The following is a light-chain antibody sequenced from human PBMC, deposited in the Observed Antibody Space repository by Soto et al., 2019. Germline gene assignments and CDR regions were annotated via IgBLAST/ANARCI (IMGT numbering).Light chain of an antibody. CDR1: QSVSSNF. CDR3: QQYDSSPRT. V-gene: IGKV3-20*01. J-gene: IGKJ1*01. Sequence: ENVLTHSPGTVSLAPGERATLSCSASQSVSSNFLAWYQQKPGHAPRLLIYGASNRATGIPDRFSGSGYGTDFTLNISRLEPEDFAVYYCQQYDSSPRTFGQGTKAEIK. CDR2: GAS.